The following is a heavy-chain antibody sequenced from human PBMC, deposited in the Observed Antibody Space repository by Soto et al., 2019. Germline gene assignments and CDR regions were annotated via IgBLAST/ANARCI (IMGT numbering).Heavy chain of an antibody. Sequence: GASVKVSCKASGGTFSSYAISWVRQAPGQGLEWMGGIIPIFGTANYAQKFQGRVTITADESTSTAYMELSSLRSEDTAVYYCARDEGGYNYFDYWGQGTLVTVSS. CDR3: ARDEGGYNYFDY. CDR1: GGTFSSYA. V-gene: IGHV1-69*13. CDR2: IIPIFGTA. J-gene: IGHJ4*02. D-gene: IGHD5-12*01.